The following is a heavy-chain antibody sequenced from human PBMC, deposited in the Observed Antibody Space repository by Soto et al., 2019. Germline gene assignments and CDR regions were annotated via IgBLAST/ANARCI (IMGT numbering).Heavy chain of an antibody. J-gene: IGHJ4*02. CDR1: GFSFAGYA. V-gene: IGHV3-23*01. CDR3: AKTETFNGYYNAFDY. D-gene: IGHD3-9*01. Sequence: EVQLSESGGGLVQPGGSLRLSCAASGFSFAGYALTWVRLAPGKGLEWVASISGGGGSTYYADSVKGRSSISRDNSNRMVYLQMGSLTAGDTAVYYCAKTETFNGYYNAFDYWGQGTRVTVSS. CDR2: ISGGGGST.